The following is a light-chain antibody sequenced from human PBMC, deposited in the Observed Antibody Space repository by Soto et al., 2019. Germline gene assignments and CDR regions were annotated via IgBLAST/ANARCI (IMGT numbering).Light chain of an antibody. V-gene: IGLV1-44*01. Sequence: QAVVTQPPSASGTPGQRITISFSGSSSKIGSNTVSGYQEVPATAPQLLIYNNNHRPSGVPDRFSGAKSATSASLAISGLQSDDDAAYYCAAWDATLSGQVFGGGTKLTVL. CDR2: NNN. CDR3: AAWDATLSGQV. CDR1: SSKIGSNT. J-gene: IGLJ2*01.